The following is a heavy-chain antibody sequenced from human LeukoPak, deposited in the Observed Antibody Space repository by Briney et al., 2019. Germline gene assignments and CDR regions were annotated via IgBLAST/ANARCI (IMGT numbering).Heavy chain of an antibody. CDR1: GFTFSRYS. CDR2: IDFRSSAT. D-gene: IGHD5-24*01. V-gene: IGHV3-48*04. CDR3: ARTSRDGYNYPWYFDS. Sequence: GGSLRLSCVVSGFTFSRYSMNWVRQAPGKGLEWVSSIDFRSSATNYADSVKGRFTISRDNAKNSLYLQMNSLRVEDTAVYYCARTSRDGYNYPWYFDSWGQGTLVTVSS. J-gene: IGHJ4*02.